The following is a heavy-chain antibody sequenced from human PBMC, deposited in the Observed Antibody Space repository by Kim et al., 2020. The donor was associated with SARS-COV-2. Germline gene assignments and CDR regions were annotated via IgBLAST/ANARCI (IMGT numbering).Heavy chain of an antibody. CDR3: ARDDSNWNYGYYYYGMDV. CDR1: GYTFTSYG. J-gene: IGHJ6*02. CDR2: ISAYNGNT. V-gene: IGHV1-18*01. D-gene: IGHD1-7*01. Sequence: ASVKVSCKASGYTFTSYGISWVRQAPGQGLEWMGWISAYNGNTNYAQKLQGRVTMTTDTSTSTAYMELRSLRSDDTAVYYCARDDSNWNYGYYYYGMDVWGQGTTVTVSS.